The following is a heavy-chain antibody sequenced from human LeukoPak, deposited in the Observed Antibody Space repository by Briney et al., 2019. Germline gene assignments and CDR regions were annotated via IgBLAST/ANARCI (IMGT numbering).Heavy chain of an antibody. Sequence: PGGSPRLSCAASGFIVSSSYMIWVRQAPGKGLEWVSVIYSGGSTYYADSVEGRFTISRDNSKNTLYLQMNSLRADDTAVYYCARGGGDYWGQGTLVTVSS. J-gene: IGHJ4*02. CDR1: GFIVSSSY. CDR2: IYSGGST. D-gene: IGHD2-15*01. V-gene: IGHV3-53*01. CDR3: ARGGGDY.